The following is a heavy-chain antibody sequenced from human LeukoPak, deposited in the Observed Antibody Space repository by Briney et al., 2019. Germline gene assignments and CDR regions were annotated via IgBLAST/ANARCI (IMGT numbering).Heavy chain of an antibody. V-gene: IGHV4-34*01. CDR3: ARFRHYYDSSGYYYDAFDI. Sequence: KPSETLSLTCAIYSESFSGYFWSWIRQPPGKGLEWIGEINHSGSTNYNPSLKSRVTISVDTSKNQFSLKLSSVTAADTAVYYCARFRHYYDSSGYYYDAFDIWGQGTMVTVSS. J-gene: IGHJ3*02. CDR2: INHSGST. D-gene: IGHD3-22*01. CDR1: SESFSGYF.